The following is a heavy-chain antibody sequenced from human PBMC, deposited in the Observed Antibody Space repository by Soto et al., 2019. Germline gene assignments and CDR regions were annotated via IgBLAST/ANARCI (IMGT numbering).Heavy chain of an antibody. J-gene: IGHJ4*02. Sequence: ASVKVSFKASRYPFTSYGISLVRQAPGQGLEWIGWISAYNGNTNYAQKLHGRVTMTTDTSTSTAYMDLRSLRSDDTAVYYCARVTGVVVITERTFDYWGQGTMVTVSS. CDR3: ARVTGVVVITERTFDY. CDR1: RYPFTSYG. D-gene: IGHD3-22*01. CDR2: ISAYNGNT. V-gene: IGHV1-18*01.